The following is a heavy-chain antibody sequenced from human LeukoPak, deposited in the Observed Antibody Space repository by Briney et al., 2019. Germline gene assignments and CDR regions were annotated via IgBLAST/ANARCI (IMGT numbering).Heavy chain of an antibody. V-gene: IGHV4-34*09. J-gene: IGHJ4*02. D-gene: IGHD4-23*01. CDR1: GGSFSGYY. CDR2: INHSGST. Sequence: SETLSLTCAVYGGSFSGYYWSWIRQPPGKGLEWIGEINHSGSTNYNPSLKSRVTISVDTSKNQFSLKLSSVTAADTAVYYCARGGNPDPLDYWGQGTLVTVSS. CDR3: ARGGNPDPLDY.